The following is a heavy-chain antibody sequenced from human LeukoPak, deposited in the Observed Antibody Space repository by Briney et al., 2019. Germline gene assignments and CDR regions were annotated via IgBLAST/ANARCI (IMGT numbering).Heavy chain of an antibody. Sequence: GGSLRLSCAASGFTFSSYAMSWVRQAPGKGLEWVSAISGSGGSTYYADSVKGRFTISRDNSKNTLYLQMNSLRAEDTAVYYCARAERTIFGVVINYAFDIWGQGTMVTVSS. CDR1: GFTFSSYA. J-gene: IGHJ3*02. CDR2: ISGSGGST. D-gene: IGHD3-3*01. V-gene: IGHV3-23*01. CDR3: ARAERTIFGVVINYAFDI.